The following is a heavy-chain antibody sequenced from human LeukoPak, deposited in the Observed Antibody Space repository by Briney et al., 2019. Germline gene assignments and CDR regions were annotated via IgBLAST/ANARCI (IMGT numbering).Heavy chain of an antibody. CDR2: ISAYNGNT. Sequence: ASVKVSCKASGYTFTSYGISWVRQAPGRGLEWMGWISAYNGNTNYAQKLQGRVTMTTDTSTSTACMELRSLRSDDTAVYYCARVVGSYGYAFDYWGQGTLVTVSS. CDR1: GYTFTSYG. V-gene: IGHV1-18*01. J-gene: IGHJ4*02. D-gene: IGHD5-18*01. CDR3: ARVVGSYGYAFDY.